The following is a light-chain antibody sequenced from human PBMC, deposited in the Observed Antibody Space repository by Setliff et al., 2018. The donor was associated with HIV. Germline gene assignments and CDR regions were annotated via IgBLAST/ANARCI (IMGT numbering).Light chain of an antibody. V-gene: IGLV2-14*01. CDR2: DVT. J-gene: IGLJ1*01. CDR1: SSDVGAYNY. Sequence: QSALAQPASVSGSPGQSITISCTGTSSDVGAYNYVSWYQQHPGKAPKLMISDVTKRPSGVSNRFSGSKSGNTASLTISGLQAEDEADYYCSSYTSSSTYVFGTGTKVTV. CDR3: SSYTSSSTYV.